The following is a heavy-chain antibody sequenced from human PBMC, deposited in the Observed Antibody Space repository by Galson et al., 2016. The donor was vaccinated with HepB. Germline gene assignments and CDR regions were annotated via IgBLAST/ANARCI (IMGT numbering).Heavy chain of an antibody. CDR2: FDPALGDP. D-gene: IGHD4-23*01. Sequence: SVKVSCKVSGISLIALSIHWVRQAPGQGLQWVGGFDPALGDPIYGQNFQGRVTVTEDTSADTAYLELSSLRSEDTAVYYCATGDDSGNSLAFDIWGRGTLVTVSP. V-gene: IGHV1-24*01. J-gene: IGHJ3*02. CDR1: GISLIALS. CDR3: ATGDDSGNSLAFDI.